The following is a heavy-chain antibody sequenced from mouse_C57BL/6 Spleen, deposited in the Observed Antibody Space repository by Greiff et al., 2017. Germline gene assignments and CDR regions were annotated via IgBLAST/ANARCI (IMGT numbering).Heavy chain of an antibody. J-gene: IGHJ2*01. Sequence: QVQLQQSGAELARPGASVKMSCKASGYTFTSYTMHWVKQRPGQGLEWIGYINPSSGYTKYNQKFKDKATLTADKSSSTAYMQLSSLTSEDSAVEYWARNNWDGDFDYWGQGTTRTVSS. CDR2: INPSSGYT. CDR1: GYTFTSYT. V-gene: IGHV1-4*01. CDR3: ARNNWDGDFDY. D-gene: IGHD4-1*01.